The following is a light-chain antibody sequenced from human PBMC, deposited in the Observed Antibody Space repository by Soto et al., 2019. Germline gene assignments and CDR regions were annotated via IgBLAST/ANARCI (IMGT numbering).Light chain of an antibody. CDR1: QSVSSN. V-gene: IGKV3-15*01. Sequence: EIVMTQSPATLSVSPGERATLSCRASQSVSSNLAWYQQKPGQAPRLLISGASTRATGIPAMFSGSGSGKEFTLTISSLQSEDFAVYYCQQYNNWPRTFGQGTKLEIK. CDR3: QQYNNWPRT. CDR2: GAS. J-gene: IGKJ2*01.